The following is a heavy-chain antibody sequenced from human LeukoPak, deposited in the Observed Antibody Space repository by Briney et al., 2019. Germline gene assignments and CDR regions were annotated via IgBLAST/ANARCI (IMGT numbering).Heavy chain of an antibody. CDR2: INPNSGGT. Sequence: AAGTVSCKASGYTFTGYYMHWVRQAPGQGLEWMGWINPNSGGTNYAQKFQDRVTMTRDTSISTAYMELSRLRYDDTAVYYCARAPDYCSSTSCYTRDWFDPWGQGTLVTVSS. CDR3: ARAPDYCSSTSCYTRDWFDP. J-gene: IGHJ5*02. D-gene: IGHD2-2*02. V-gene: IGHV1-2*02. CDR1: GYTFTGYY.